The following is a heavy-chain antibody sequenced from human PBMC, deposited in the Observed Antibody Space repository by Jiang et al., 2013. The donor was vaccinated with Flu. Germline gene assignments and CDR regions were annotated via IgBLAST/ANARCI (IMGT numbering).Heavy chain of an antibody. D-gene: IGHD6-13*01. V-gene: IGHV4-34*01. CDR3: ARGARQFAAALRGAFDI. Sequence: LLKPSETLSLTCAAYGGSFSGYYWSWIRQPPGKGLEWIGEINHSGSTNYNPSLKSRVTISVDTSKNQFSLKLSSVTAADTAVYYCARGARQFAAALRGAFDIWGQGTMVTVSS. J-gene: IGHJ3*02. CDR1: GGSFSGYY. CDR2: INHSGST.